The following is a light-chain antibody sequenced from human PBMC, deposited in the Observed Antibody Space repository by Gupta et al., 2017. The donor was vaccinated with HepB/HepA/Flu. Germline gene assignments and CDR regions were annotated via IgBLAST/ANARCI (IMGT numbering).Light chain of an antibody. J-gene: IGKJ5*01. V-gene: IGKV1-39*01. CDR1: QSISIY. CDR3: QQSYSTPT. Sequence: DIQMTQSPSSLSASVGDRVTITCRASQSISIYLNWYQQKPGKAPKFLIYGVSSLQSGVPSRFSGSGSGTDFTLTISSLQPEDFATYYCQQSYSTPTFGQGTRLEIK. CDR2: GVS.